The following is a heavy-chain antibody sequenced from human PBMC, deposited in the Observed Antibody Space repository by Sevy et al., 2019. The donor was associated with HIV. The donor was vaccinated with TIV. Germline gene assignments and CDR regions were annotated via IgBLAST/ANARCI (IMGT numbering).Heavy chain of an antibody. D-gene: IGHD6-13*01. Sequence: GSVKVSCKASGYTFTSYDINWVRQATGQGLEWMGWMNPNSGNTGYAQKFQGRVTMTRNTSISTAYMELSSLRSEDTAVYYCARGGGGSSSWMALYYYYGMDVWGQGTTVTVSS. V-gene: IGHV1-8*01. CDR3: ARGGGGSSSWMALYYYYGMDV. J-gene: IGHJ6*02. CDR2: MNPNSGNT. CDR1: GYTFTSYD.